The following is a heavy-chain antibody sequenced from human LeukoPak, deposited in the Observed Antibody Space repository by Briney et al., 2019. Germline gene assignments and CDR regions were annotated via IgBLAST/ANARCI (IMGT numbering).Heavy chain of an antibody. CDR3: ARGIIVVRGVLPYGMDV. Sequence: ASVKVSCKASGYTFSNYHMHWVRQAPGQGPEWMGIINPKDGSTYYAQKFQGRVTMTRDTSTSIVYMHLGSLRSEDTAVYYCARGIIVVRGVLPYGMDVWGQGTTVTVSS. V-gene: IGHV1-46*01. CDR1: GYTFSNYH. CDR2: INPKDGST. J-gene: IGHJ6*02. D-gene: IGHD3-10*01.